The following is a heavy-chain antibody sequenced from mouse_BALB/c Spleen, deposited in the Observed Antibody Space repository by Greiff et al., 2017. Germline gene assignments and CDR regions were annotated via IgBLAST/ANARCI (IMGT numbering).Heavy chain of an antibody. D-gene: IGHD4-1*01. J-gene: IGHJ2*01. V-gene: IGHV1-55*01. CDR2: IYPGSGST. CDR1: GYTFTSYW. Sequence: QVQLQQPGAELVRPGASVKLSCKASGYTFTSYWINWVKQRPGQGLEWIGNIYPGSGSTNYDEKFKSKATLTVDTSSSTAYMQLSSLTSEDSAVYYCTRSITGTRGDYWGQGTTLTVSS. CDR3: TRSITGTRGDY.